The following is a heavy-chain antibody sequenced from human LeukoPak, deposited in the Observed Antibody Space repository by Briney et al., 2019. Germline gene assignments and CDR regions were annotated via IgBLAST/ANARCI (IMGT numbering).Heavy chain of an antibody. CDR1: GFTFSSYN. V-gene: IGHV3-21*01. J-gene: IGHJ4*02. CDR3: ARDQTYCSSPSCYSDY. D-gene: IGHD2-2*01. Sequence: GGSLRLSCAASGFTFSSYNMNWVRQAPGKGLEWVSSISSGPTYIYYADSVKGRLTISRDNSKNSLYLRMNSLRAEDTAVYYCARDQTYCSSPSCYSDYWGQGTLVTVSS. CDR2: ISSGPTYI.